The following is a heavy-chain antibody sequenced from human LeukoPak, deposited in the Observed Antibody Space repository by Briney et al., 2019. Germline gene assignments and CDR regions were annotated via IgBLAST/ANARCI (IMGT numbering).Heavy chain of an antibody. CDR1: GFTFSSYG. Sequence: GGSLRLSCAASGFTFSSYGMHWVRQAPGKGLEWVAFIRYDGSNKYYADSVKGRFTISRDNSKNTLYLQMNSLRAEDTAVYYCARDSTIPYGQYYYYYMDVWGKGTTVTVSS. V-gene: IGHV3-30*02. D-gene: IGHD3-10*01. CDR2: IRYDGSNK. CDR3: ARDSTIPYGQYYYYYMDV. J-gene: IGHJ6*03.